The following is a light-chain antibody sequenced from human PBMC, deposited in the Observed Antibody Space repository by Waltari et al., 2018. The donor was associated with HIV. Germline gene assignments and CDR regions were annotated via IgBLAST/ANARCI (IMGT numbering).Light chain of an antibody. V-gene: IGKV1-39*01. Sequence: DIQMTQSPSSLSASVGDRVTITCRASQKISTFLNWYQQKPGKAPDLLIYAGSALQSGVPSRFSGSGSGTDFTLTISSLQPEDFATYYCPQSYMAPLTFGGGTKVEIK. CDR1: QKISTF. CDR3: PQSYMAPLT. CDR2: AGS. J-gene: IGKJ4*01.